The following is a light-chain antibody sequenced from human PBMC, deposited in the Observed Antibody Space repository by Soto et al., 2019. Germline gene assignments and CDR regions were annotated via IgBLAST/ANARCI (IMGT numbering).Light chain of an antibody. CDR3: QQYDSLPYT. CDR1: QDISKH. J-gene: IGKJ2*01. Sequence: DIPMTQSPSSLSASVGDRVTITCQASQDISKHLNWCQQKPGRAPEVLIYDASSLETGVPSRFSGGGSGTDFTFTISSLQPEDIATYYCQQYDSLPYTFGLGTKLEIK. CDR2: DAS. V-gene: IGKV1-33*01.